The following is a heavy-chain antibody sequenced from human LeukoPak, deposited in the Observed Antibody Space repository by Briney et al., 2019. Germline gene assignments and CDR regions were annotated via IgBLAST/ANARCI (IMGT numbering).Heavy chain of an antibody. CDR1: GYTFTSYD. Sequence: ASVKVSCKASGYTFTSYDINWVRQATGQGLEWMGWMNPNSGNTGYAQKFQGRVTITRNTSISTAYMELSSLRSEDTAVYYCARGAFGYSYGWNNWFDPWGQGTLVTVSS. V-gene: IGHV1-8*03. J-gene: IGHJ5*02. CDR2: MNPNSGNT. CDR3: ARGAFGYSYGWNNWFDP. D-gene: IGHD5-18*01.